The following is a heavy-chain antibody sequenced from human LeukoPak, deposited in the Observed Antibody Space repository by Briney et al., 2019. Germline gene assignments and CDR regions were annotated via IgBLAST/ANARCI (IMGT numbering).Heavy chain of an antibody. J-gene: IGHJ4*02. Sequence: ASVKVSCKASGYTFTGYYMHWVRQAPGQGLEWMGWINPNSGGTNYAQKFQGRVTMTRDTSISTAYMELSRLRSDDTAVYYCARELKGSSSWRGYFDYWGQGTLVTVSS. D-gene: IGHD6-13*01. V-gene: IGHV1-2*02. CDR1: GYTFTGYY. CDR2: INPNSGGT. CDR3: ARELKGSSSWRGYFDY.